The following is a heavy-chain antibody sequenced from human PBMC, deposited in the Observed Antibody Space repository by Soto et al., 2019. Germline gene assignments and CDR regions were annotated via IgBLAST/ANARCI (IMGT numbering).Heavy chain of an antibody. V-gene: IGHV1-18*01. Sequence: ASVKVSCKASGYTFTSYGISWVRQAPGQGLEWMGWISAYNGNTNYAQKLQGRVTMTTDTSTSTAYMELRSLRSDDTAVYYCARDPDYDFWSGYYAFDYWGQGTLVTVSS. J-gene: IGHJ4*02. CDR3: ARDPDYDFWSGYYAFDY. D-gene: IGHD3-3*01. CDR1: GYTFTSYG. CDR2: ISAYNGNT.